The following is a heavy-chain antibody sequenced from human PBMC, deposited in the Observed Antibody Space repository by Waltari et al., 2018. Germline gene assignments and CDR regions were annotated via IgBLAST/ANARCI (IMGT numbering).Heavy chain of an antibody. CDR2: IYSGDNR. J-gene: IGHJ4*02. D-gene: IGHD5-12*01. CDR1: GPTFSRIY. CDR3: AKYSGYDFDY. V-gene: IGHV3-53*01. Sequence: EVQLVESGGGLIQPGGSLRLSCAVSGPTFSRIYMSWVRQAPGKGLEWVSIIYSGDNRYYADSVKGRFAISRDNSKNTVYLHMNSLTVEDTAVYYCAKYSGYDFDYWGQGTLVTVSS.